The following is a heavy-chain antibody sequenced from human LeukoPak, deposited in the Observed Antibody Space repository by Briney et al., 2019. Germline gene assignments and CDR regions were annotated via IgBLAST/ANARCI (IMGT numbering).Heavy chain of an antibody. D-gene: IGHD2-21*01. V-gene: IGHV1-2*02. Sequence: ASVKVSCKTSGYSFTDYYMHWVRQAPGQGLEWMGWINPNSGGTSSAQKFQGRVTMTRDTSITTVYMEMSWLTSDDTAIYYCARADRLHGGPYLIGPWGQGTLVTVSS. CDR2: INPNSGGT. CDR3: ARADRLHGGPYLIGP. J-gene: IGHJ5*02. CDR1: GYSFTDYY.